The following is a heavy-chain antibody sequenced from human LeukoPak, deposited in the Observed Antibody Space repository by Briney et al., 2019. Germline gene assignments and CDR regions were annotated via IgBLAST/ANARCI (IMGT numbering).Heavy chain of an antibody. D-gene: IGHD6-13*01. CDR1: EGTFNSYG. V-gene: IGHV1-69*04. J-gene: IGHJ4*02. CDR3: ARDLRGSSSWYDY. CDR2: IIPILGIT. Sequence: SVKVSCKASEGTFNSYGISWVRQAPGQGLEWMGRIIPILGITNYAQKFQGRVTITADKSTNTAYMELSSLRSEDTAVFYCARDLRGSSSWYDYWGQGTLVTVSS.